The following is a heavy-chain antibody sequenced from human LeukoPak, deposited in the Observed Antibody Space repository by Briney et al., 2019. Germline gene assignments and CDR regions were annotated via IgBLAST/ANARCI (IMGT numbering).Heavy chain of an antibody. V-gene: IGHV3-21*01. D-gene: IGHD4-11*01. CDR3: ARVDDYSNSLDY. CDR2: ISSSSSYI. J-gene: IGHJ4*02. CDR1: GFTFSSYS. Sequence: GGSLSPSCAASGFTFSSYSMNWVRQAQGKGLEWVSSISSSSSYIYYADSVKGRFTISRDNAKNSLYLQMNSLRAEDTAVYYCARVDDYSNSLDYWGQGTLVTVSS.